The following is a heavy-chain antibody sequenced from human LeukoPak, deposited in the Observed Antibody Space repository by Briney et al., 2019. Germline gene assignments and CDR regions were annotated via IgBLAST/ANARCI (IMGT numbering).Heavy chain of an antibody. CDR3: ARALSWTTDSYYYMDV. CDR1: GYTFTSYD. Sequence: ASVKVSCKASGYTFTSYDINWVRQATGQGLQWMGWMNPNSGNTGYAQKFQGRVTMTKNTSITTAYMELSSLRSEDTAVYYCARALSWTTDSYYYMDVWGKGTTVTVSS. CDR2: MNPNSGNT. J-gene: IGHJ6*03. D-gene: IGHD3/OR15-3a*01. V-gene: IGHV1-8*01.